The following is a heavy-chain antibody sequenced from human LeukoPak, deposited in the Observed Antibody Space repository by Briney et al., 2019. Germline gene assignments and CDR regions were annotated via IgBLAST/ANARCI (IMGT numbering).Heavy chain of an antibody. Sequence: GGSLRLSCAASEVSVSDSYMSWVRQAPGKGLQWVSVIFSGGSTYYTDSVKGRFTLSRDNSKNTLYLEMNSLRAEDTAVYYCARSLGDSGILYYYMDIWGKGTTVTVSS. CDR3: ARSLGDSGILYYYMDI. V-gene: IGHV3-53*01. D-gene: IGHD3-10*01. J-gene: IGHJ6*03. CDR1: EVSVSDSY. CDR2: IFSGGST.